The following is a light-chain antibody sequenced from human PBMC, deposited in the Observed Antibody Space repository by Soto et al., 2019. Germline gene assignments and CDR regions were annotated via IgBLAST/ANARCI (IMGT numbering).Light chain of an antibody. V-gene: IGKV1-33*01. CDR2: DAS. J-gene: IGKJ3*01. Sequence: DIQMTQSPSSLSASVGDRVTITCQASQDITRYLNWYQHKPGKAPKLQIYDASILEAGVPLRFIGSGSGTDFTLTISSLQPEDVATYYCEHCNYLPIFGPGTTVDFK. CDR1: QDITRY. CDR3: EHCNYLPI.